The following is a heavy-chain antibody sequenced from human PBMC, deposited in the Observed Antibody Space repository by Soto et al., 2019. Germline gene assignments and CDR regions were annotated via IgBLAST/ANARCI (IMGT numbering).Heavy chain of an antibody. CDR3: GRGRSGQIVVFY. J-gene: IGHJ4*02. CDR1: GYAFTGHY. V-gene: IGHV1-2*02. CDR2: IGPETGAT. D-gene: IGHD1-26*01. Sequence: ASVKVSCKASGYAFTGHYIHWVRQAPEQGPEWMGEIGPETGATRYAQKFQGRVTMTRDMSITTVYMELNNLSPDDAAVYYCGRGRSGQIVVFYWGQGTPVTVSS.